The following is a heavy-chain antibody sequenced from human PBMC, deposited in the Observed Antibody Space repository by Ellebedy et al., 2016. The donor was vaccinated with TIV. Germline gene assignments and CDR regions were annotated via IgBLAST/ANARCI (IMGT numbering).Heavy chain of an antibody. V-gene: IGHV1-46*01. Sequence: AASVKVSCKESGYTFTSYYMHWVRQAPGLGLEWMGIINPSGGSTSYAQKFQGRITVTRDTSTSTLYMELSSLRSEATAVYYCARSTVRGKYYFDYWGPGTLVTVSS. D-gene: IGHD3-10*01. J-gene: IGHJ4*02. CDR2: INPSGGST. CDR1: GYTFTSYY. CDR3: ARSTVRGKYYFDY.